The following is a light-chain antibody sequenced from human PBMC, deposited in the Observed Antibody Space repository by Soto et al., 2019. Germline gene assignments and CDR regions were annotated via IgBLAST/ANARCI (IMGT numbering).Light chain of an antibody. CDR1: ESVSGN. V-gene: IGKV3-15*01. J-gene: IGKJ5*01. Sequence: SPATLSVSAGEGATLSCRASESVSGNLAWYQQKPGQAPRLLIYDTASRATAIPARFSGSGSGTEFTLTISSLQSEDFAVYYCQQYSKWPTVGQGTRLEIK. CDR2: DTA. CDR3: QQYSKWPT.